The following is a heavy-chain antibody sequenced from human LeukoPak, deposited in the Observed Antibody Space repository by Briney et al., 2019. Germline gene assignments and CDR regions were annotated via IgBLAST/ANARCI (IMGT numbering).Heavy chain of an antibody. J-gene: IGHJ6*03. D-gene: IGHD6-13*01. CDR3: ARVAASGTIGPRYYYYMDV. CDR2: IYHSGST. CDR1: GGSISSTNW. Sequence: NTSETLSLTCAVSGGSISSTNWWSWVRQPPGKGLEWIGEIYHSGSTNYNPSLESRVSISVDKSKNQFSLKLRSVTAADTAVYYCARVAASGTIGPRYYYYMDVWGKGTTVTVSS. V-gene: IGHV4-4*02.